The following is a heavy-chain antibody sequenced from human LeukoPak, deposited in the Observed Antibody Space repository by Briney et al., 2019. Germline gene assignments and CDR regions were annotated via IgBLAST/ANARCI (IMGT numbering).Heavy chain of an antibody. CDR1: GGSISSSSYY. Sequence: PSETLSLTCTVSGGSISSSSYYWGWIRQPPGKGLEWIGSIYYSGSTYYNPSLKSRVTISVDTSKNQFSLKLSSVTAADTAVYYCARVKASGYDWVDYWGQGTLVTVSS. CDR2: IYYSGST. V-gene: IGHV4-39*07. D-gene: IGHD5-12*01. J-gene: IGHJ4*02. CDR3: ARVKASGYDWVDY.